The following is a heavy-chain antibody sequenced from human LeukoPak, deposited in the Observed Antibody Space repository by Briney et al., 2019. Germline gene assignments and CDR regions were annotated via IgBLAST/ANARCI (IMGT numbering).Heavy chain of an antibody. CDR1: GGTFSSYA. Sequence: GASVKVSCKASGGTFSSYAISWVRQAPGQGLEWMGRIIPILGIANYAQKFQGRVTMTRDTSTSTVYMELSSLRSEDTAVYYCARDYQQVAFDYWGQGTLVTVSS. CDR2: IIPILGIA. D-gene: IGHD2-2*01. CDR3: ARDYQQVAFDY. J-gene: IGHJ4*02. V-gene: IGHV1-69*04.